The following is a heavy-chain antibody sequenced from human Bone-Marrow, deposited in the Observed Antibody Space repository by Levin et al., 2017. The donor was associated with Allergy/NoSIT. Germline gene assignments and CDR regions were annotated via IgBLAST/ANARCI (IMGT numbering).Heavy chain of an antibody. CDR3: AKGVLGYYDILTGYYNEDAFDF. Sequence: PGGSLRLSCAASGFTFSNYAINWVRQAPGKGLEWVSVISGSGKSTYYGDSVKGRFTISRDNSKNTLYLQMNSLRAADTAVYYCAKGVLGYYDILTGYYNEDAFDFWGQGTMVTVSS. CDR2: ISGSGKST. CDR1: GFTFSNYA. J-gene: IGHJ3*01. D-gene: IGHD3-9*01. V-gene: IGHV3-23*01.